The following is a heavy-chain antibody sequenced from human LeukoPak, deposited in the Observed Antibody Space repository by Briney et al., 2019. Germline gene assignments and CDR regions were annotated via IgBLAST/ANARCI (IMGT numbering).Heavy chain of an antibody. J-gene: IGHJ4*02. Sequence: PGGSLRLSCAASGFSFSSYGMHWVRQAPGKGLEWVALISYDGSNKYYADSVKGRFTISGDNSKNTLYLQMNSLRVEDSALYYCARGYYGSGSYYMGNYWGQGTLVTVSS. CDR1: GFSFSSYG. CDR2: ISYDGSNK. D-gene: IGHD3-10*01. CDR3: ARGYYGSGSYYMGNY. V-gene: IGHV3-30*03.